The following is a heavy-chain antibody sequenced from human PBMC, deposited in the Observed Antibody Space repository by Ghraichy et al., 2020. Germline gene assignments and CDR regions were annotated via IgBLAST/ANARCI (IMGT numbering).Heavy chain of an antibody. CDR2: IYYSGST. J-gene: IGHJ4*02. D-gene: IGHD6-13*01. CDR1: GGSISSYY. CDR3: ARSLPSAAADTFDY. Sequence: ETLSLTCTVSGGSISSYYWSWIRQPPGKGLEWIGYIYYSGSTNYNPSLKSRVTISVDTSKNQFSLKLSSVTAADTAVYYCARSLPSAAADTFDYWGQGTLVTVSS. V-gene: IGHV4-59*01.